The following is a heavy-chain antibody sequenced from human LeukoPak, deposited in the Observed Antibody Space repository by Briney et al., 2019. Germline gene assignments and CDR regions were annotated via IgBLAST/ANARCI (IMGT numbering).Heavy chain of an antibody. CDR3: ARADYMDV. J-gene: IGHJ6*03. CDR2: ISSSSSYI. V-gene: IGHV3-21*01. Sequence: GGSLRLSCAASGFTFSSYEMNWVRQAPGKGLEWVSSISSSSSYIYYADSVKGRFTISRDNAKDSLFLQLDSLRPEDTALYYCARADYMDVWGKGTWVTVS. CDR1: GFTFSSYE.